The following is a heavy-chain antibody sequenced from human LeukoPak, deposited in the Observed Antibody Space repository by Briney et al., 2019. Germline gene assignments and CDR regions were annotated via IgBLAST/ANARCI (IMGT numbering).Heavy chain of an antibody. V-gene: IGHV3-66*01. Sequence: GGTLRPSCAASGFTVSSNYMSWVRQAPGKGLEWVSVIYSGGSTYYADSVKGRFTISRDNSKNTLYLQMNSLRAEDTAVYYCARAMTTVTISPGIFDIWGQGTMVTVSS. CDR3: ARAMTTVTISPGIFDI. J-gene: IGHJ3*02. D-gene: IGHD4-17*01. CDR2: IYSGGST. CDR1: GFTVSSNY.